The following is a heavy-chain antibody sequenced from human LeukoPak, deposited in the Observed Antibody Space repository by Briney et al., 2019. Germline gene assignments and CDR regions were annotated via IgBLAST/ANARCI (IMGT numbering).Heavy chain of an antibody. CDR3: AKGPHRDY. Sequence: GGSLRLSCAASGFTVSSNYMSWVRQAPGKGLEWVSSLNGRGDSPYYADSVKGRFTISRDNSKNTLYLQMHSLRVEDTAVYYCAKGPHRDYWGQGTLLTVSS. CDR2: LNGRGDSP. V-gene: IGHV3-23*01. J-gene: IGHJ4*02. CDR1: GFTVSSNY.